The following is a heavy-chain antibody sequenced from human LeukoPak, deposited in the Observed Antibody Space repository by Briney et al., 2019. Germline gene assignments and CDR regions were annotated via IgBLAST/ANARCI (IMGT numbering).Heavy chain of an antibody. Sequence: ASVKVSCKASGYTFTSYAMHWVRQAPGQRLEWIGWINAGNGNTKYSQKFQGRVTITRDTSASTAYMELSSLRSEDTAVYYCAREKQLASYYGMDVWGQGTTVTVSS. CDR3: AREKQLASYYGMDV. J-gene: IGHJ6*02. D-gene: IGHD6-13*01. CDR2: INAGNGNT. V-gene: IGHV1-3*01. CDR1: GYTFTSYA.